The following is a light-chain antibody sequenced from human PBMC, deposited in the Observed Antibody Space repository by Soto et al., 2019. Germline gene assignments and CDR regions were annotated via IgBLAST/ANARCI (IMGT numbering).Light chain of an antibody. Sequence: QSVLTQPASVSGSPGQSITISCTGTSSDVGGYNSASWYQQHPGKAPKLMIYAVSNRPSGVSNRFSGSKSGNTASLTISGLQAEDEADYYCSSFTSSITYVFGTGTQLTVL. J-gene: IGLJ1*01. V-gene: IGLV2-14*01. CDR2: AVS. CDR1: SSDVGGYNS. CDR3: SSFTSSITYV.